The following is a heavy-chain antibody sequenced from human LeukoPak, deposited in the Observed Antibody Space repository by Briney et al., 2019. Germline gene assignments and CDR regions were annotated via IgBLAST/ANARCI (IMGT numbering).Heavy chain of an antibody. CDR2: IYYSGST. V-gene: IGHV4-59*01. Sequence: SETLSLTCTVSGGSISSYYWSWIRQPPWKGLEWIGYIYYSGSTNYNPSLKSRVTISVDTSKNQFSLKLSSVTAADTAVYYCARVGSGYDVYYYYGMDVWGQGTTVTVSS. CDR1: GGSISSYY. CDR3: ARVGSGYDVYYYYGMDV. D-gene: IGHD5-12*01. J-gene: IGHJ6*02.